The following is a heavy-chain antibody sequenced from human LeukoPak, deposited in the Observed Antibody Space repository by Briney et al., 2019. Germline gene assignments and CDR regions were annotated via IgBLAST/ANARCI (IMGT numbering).Heavy chain of an antibody. V-gene: IGHV3-21*01. CDR1: GFTFSSYS. J-gene: IGHJ4*02. CDR2: ISSSSSYI. Sequence: KPGGSLRLSCAASGFTFSSYSMNWVRQAPGKGLEWVSSISSSSSYIYYADSVKGRFTISRDNAKNSLYLQMNSLRAEGTAVYYCARVGRQLVLAYDYWGQGTLVTVSS. CDR3: ARVGRQLVLAYDY. D-gene: IGHD6-13*01.